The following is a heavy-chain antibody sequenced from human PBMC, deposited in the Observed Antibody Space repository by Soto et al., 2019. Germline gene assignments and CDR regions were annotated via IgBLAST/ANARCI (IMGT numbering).Heavy chain of an antibody. CDR1: GGSISSSSYY. Sequence: PSETLSLTCTVSGGSISSSSYYWGWIRQPPGKGLAWIGSIYYSGSTYYNPPLKSRATIPHDTSKNQFSLKLSSVTAADTAVYYCAFLLSGWPPGCFHFRGQGPLGT. CDR3: AFLLSGWPPGCFHF. CDR2: IYYSGST. D-gene: IGHD6-19*01. V-gene: IGHV4-39*01. J-gene: IGHJ4*02.